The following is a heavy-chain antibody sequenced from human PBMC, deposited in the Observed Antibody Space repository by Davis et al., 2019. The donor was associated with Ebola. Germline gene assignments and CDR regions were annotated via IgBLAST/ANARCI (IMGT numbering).Heavy chain of an antibody. D-gene: IGHD2-2*01. Sequence: GESLKISCAASGFTFSTYGMHWVRQAPGKGLEWVSFIRYDGTDKYNADSVKGRFTISRDSTSNTLYLQMNGLRAEDTAVYYCARSSYQPDYWGQGTLVTVSS. CDR1: GFTFSTYG. CDR3: ARSSYQPDY. V-gene: IGHV3-30*02. J-gene: IGHJ4*02. CDR2: IRYDGTDK.